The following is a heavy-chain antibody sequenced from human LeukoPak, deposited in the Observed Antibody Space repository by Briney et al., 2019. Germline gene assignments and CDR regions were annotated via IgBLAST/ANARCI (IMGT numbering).Heavy chain of an antibody. V-gene: IGHV1-18*01. CDR2: ISAYNGAT. D-gene: IGHD6-19*01. CDR1: GYTFTSYG. J-gene: IGHJ4*02. Sequence: GASVKVSCKASGYTFTSYGISWVRQAPGQGLEWMGWISAYNGATNYAPKLQGRVTMNTDTYANTDYMELRSLTSDDTAVYYCARSPSSSGWYADYWGLGTLVTVSS. CDR3: ARSPSSSGWYADY.